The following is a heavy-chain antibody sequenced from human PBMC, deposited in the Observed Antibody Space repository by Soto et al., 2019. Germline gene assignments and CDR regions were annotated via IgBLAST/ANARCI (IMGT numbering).Heavy chain of an antibody. CDR3: DRRLLWLGHDP. V-gene: IGHV4-30-4*01. CDR2: IYYSGST. J-gene: IGHJ5*02. Sequence: SETLSLTCTVSGGSISSGDYYWSWIRQPPGKGLEWIGYIYYSGSTYYNPSLKSRLIISVDTSKNQFSLKLSSVTAADTAVYYCDRRLLWLGHDPWGQGTLVTVSS. CDR1: GGSISSGDYY. D-gene: IGHD3-10*01.